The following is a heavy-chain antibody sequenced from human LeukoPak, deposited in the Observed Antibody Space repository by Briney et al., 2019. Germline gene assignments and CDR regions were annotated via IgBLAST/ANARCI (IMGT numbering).Heavy chain of an antibody. J-gene: IGHJ4*02. CDR1: GFIFNNYA. D-gene: IGHD3-10*01. CDR3: AKDQRFGDLDDY. V-gene: IGHV3-23*01. CDR2: ISGTGATT. Sequence: GGSLRLSCAASGFIFNNYAMSWVRQAPGKGLEWVSSISGTGATTYYADSVKGRFAISRDNSENTLYLQMSSLRAEDTAVYYCAKDQRFGDLDDYRGQGTLVTVSS.